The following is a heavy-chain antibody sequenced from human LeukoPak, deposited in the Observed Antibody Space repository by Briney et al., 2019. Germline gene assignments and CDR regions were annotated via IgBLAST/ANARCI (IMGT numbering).Heavy chain of an antibody. V-gene: IGHV3-74*01. Sequence: GRSLRLSCVASGFTFDNYAIHWVRQAPGKGLVWVSRINSDGSSTSYADSVKGRFTISRDNAKNTLYLQMNSLRAEDTAVYYCARGARIDYWGQGTLVTVSS. D-gene: IGHD6-6*01. CDR2: INSDGSST. J-gene: IGHJ4*02. CDR3: ARGARIDY. CDR1: GFTFDNYA.